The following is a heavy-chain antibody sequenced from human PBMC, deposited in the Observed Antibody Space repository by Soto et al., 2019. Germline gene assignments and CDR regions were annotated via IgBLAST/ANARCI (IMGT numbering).Heavy chain of an antibody. CDR2: IIAILGKA. Sequence: QVQLVQSGAEVKKPGSSVKVSCKASGGTFSSYAISWVRQAPGQGLEWMVGIIAILGKANYAEKFQGRVTLTADESTSTAYMELRSLRSADTAVYYCARERGGAIIVGVTGTFDVWGQGTLVTVSS. CDR1: GGTFSSYA. D-gene: IGHD3-22*01. V-gene: IGHV1-69*01. CDR3: ARERGGAIIVGVTGTFDV. J-gene: IGHJ3*01.